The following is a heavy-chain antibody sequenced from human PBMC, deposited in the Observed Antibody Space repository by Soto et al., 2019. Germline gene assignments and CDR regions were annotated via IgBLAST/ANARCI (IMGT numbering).Heavy chain of an antibody. J-gene: IGHJ5*02. V-gene: IGHV1-18*01. CDR3: ARQPRGQVVVVPAAMSWFDP. D-gene: IGHD2-2*01. CDR2: ISAYNGNT. Sequence: GASVKVSCKASGYTFTSYGISWVRQAPGQGLEWMGWISAYNGNTNYAQKLQGRVTMTTDTSTSTAYMELRSLRSDDTAVYYCARQPRGQVVVVPAAMSWFDPWGQGTLVTVSS. CDR1: GYTFTSYG.